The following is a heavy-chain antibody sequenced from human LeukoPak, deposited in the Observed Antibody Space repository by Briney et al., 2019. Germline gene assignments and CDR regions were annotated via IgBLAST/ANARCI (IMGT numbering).Heavy chain of an antibody. CDR2: ISSSSDYI. J-gene: IGHJ4*02. D-gene: IGHD3-9*01. CDR3: AKFRYFVDY. Sequence: GGSLRLSCAASGFTFNNYIMNWVRQAPGKGLEWVSSISSSSDYIYYADSVKGRFTISRDNAKNSLYLQMNSLRAEDMAVYYCAKFRYFVDYWGQGTLVTVSS. CDR1: GFTFNNYI. V-gene: IGHV3-21*01.